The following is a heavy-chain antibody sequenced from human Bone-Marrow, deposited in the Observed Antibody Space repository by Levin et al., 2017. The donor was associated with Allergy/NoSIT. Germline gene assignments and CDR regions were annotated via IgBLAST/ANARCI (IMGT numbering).Heavy chain of an antibody. D-gene: IGHD2-21*02. J-gene: IGHJ3*02. CDR1: GESMDNGDYT. CDR3: ARDRDGPLAFDI. CDR2: IYYSGGTT. V-gene: IGHV4-30-2*01. Sequence: LRLSCSVSGESMDNGDYTWTWIRQLPGKGLEWIGYIYYSGGTTFYKPSLGGRVSISVDKSRNVFSLKLASITAADTAVYYCARDRDGPLAFDIWGQGTPVTVSS.